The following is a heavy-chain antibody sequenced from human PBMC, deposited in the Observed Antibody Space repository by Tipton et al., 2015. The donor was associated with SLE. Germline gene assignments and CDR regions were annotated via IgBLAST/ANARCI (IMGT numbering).Heavy chain of an antibody. D-gene: IGHD4-17*01. CDR1: GGSISSGGYS. CDR2: INHSGST. J-gene: IGHJ1*01. CDR3: AGTHDYGDPGCRH. Sequence: TLSLTCAVSGGSISSGGYSWSWIRPPPGKGLEWIGEINHSGSTNYNPSLKSRVTISVDTSKNQFSLKLSSVTAADTAVYYCAGTHDYGDPGCRHWGHGTLVTGSS. V-gene: IGHV4-30-2*01.